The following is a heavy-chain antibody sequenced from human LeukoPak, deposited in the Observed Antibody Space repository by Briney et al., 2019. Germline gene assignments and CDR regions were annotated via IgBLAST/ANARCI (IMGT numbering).Heavy chain of an antibody. CDR2: LSGTGDNT. Sequence: GGSLRFSCAASGFTFSTYWMSWVRQAPGKGLEWVSALSGTGDNTYYADSVEGRFTISRDNTNNIVYLQMNSLRAEDTAVYYCARGPINYSTSWRFDYWGQGTLVTVSS. D-gene: IGHD2-2*01. CDR1: GFTFSTYW. CDR3: ARGPINYSTSWRFDY. V-gene: IGHV3-23*01. J-gene: IGHJ4*02.